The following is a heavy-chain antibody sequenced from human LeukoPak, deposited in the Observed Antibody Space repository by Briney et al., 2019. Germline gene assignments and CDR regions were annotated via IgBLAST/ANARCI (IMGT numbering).Heavy chain of an antibody. V-gene: IGHV5-51*01. CDR1: GYSFTSYW. CDR3: ARHRHEIFPDYYYYGMDV. J-gene: IGHJ6*02. CDR2: IYPGDSDT. Sequence: GESLKISCKGSGYSFTSYWIGWVRQMPGKGLEWMGIIYPGDSDTRYSPSFQGQVTISADKSISTAYLQWSSLKASDTAMYYCARHRHEIFPDYYYYGMDVWGQGTTVTVSS. D-gene: IGHD3-9*01.